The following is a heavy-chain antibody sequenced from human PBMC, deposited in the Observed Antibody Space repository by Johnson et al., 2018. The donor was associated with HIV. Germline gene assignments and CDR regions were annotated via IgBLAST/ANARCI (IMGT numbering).Heavy chain of an antibody. CDR3: ATRGFYCTDGVCHGVFDF. D-gene: IGHD2-8*01. J-gene: IGHJ3*01. CDR1: GFTFEDHD. V-gene: IGHV3-20*04. Sequence: VQLVESGGGVVRPGGSLRLSCAASGFTFEDHDMSWVRQVPGKGLEWVSGINWNGGTTGYADSVKGRFSISRDNAKKSLYLQMNSLRAEDPALYYCATRGFYCTDGVCHGVFDFWGQGTVVSVSS. CDR2: INWNGGTT.